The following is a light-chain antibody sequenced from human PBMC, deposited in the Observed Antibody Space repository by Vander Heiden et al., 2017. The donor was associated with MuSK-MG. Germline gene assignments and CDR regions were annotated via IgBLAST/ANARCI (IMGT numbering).Light chain of an antibody. CDR3: QQSDSTPCS. J-gene: IGKJ2*04. CDR1: QSISSY. Sequence: DIQMTQSPSSLSASVGDRVTITCRASQSISSYLNWYQQKPGKAPKLLIYAASSLQSGVPSRFSGSGSGTDFTLTISRLQPEDFATYYCQQSDSTPCSFGQRTKLEIK. CDR2: AAS. V-gene: IGKV1-39*01.